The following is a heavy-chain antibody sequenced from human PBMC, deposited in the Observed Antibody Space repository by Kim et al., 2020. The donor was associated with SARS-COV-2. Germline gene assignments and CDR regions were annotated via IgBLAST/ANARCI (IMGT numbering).Heavy chain of an antibody. Sequence: SETLSLTCTVSGGSISSGGYYWSWIRQHPGKGLEWIGYIYYSGSTYYNPSLKSRVTISVDTSKNQFSLKLSSVTAADTAVYYCARVDGAVAVIDYWGQGTLVTVSS. CDR2: IYYSGST. V-gene: IGHV4-31*03. J-gene: IGHJ4*02. D-gene: IGHD6-19*01. CDR1: GGSISSGGYY. CDR3: ARVDGAVAVIDY.